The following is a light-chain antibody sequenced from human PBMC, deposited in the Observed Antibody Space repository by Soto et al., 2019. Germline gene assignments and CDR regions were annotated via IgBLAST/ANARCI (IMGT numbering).Light chain of an antibody. J-gene: IGLJ2*01. Sequence: QSALTQPASVSGSPGQSIAISCTGTSSDIGDYNYVSWYQQHPGKAPKLMIFDVSNRPSGVSNRFTGSMSGNTASLTNSGVKPDDQPDYYCRLYTGGNTEVFGEGTKVT. CDR2: DVS. V-gene: IGLV2-14*01. CDR1: SSDIGDYNY. CDR3: RLYTGGNTEV.